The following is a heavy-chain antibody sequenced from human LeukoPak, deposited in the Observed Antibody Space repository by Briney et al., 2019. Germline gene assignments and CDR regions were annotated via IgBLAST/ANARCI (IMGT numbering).Heavy chain of an antibody. CDR1: GYTFTRCA. V-gene: IGHV1-3*01. CDR3: ARIYYYDSSGYPHPPDY. Sequence: ASVKVSCKASGYTFTRCAMHWVRQAPGQRLEWMGWINAGNGNTKYSQKFQGRVTITRDTSASTAYMELSSLRSEDTAVYYCARIYYYDSSGYPHPPDYWGQGTLVTVSS. J-gene: IGHJ4*02. D-gene: IGHD3-22*01. CDR2: INAGNGNT.